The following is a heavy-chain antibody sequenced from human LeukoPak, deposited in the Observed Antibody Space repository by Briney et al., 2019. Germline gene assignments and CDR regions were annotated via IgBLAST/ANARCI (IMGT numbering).Heavy chain of an antibody. CDR1: GGFISSYY. J-gene: IGHJ6*03. Sequence: PSETLSLTCTVSGGFISSYYWSWIRQPPGKGLEWIGYIYYSGSTNYNPSLKSRVTISVDTSKNQFSLKLSSVTAADTAVCYCARETSQKGAHYMDVWGKGTTVTISS. CDR3: ARETSQKGAHYMDV. V-gene: IGHV4-59*01. CDR2: IYYSGST. D-gene: IGHD3-16*01.